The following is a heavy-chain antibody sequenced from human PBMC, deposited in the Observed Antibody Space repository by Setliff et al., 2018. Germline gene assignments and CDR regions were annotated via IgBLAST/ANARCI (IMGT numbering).Heavy chain of an antibody. CDR3: ARINFYVSSGYYYAPDY. V-gene: IGHV1-18*01. D-gene: IGHD3-22*01. CDR2: VTIYNGNT. J-gene: IGHJ4*02. Sequence: ASVKVSCKASGYTFNNYGVAWVRQAPGQGLDWMGWVTIYNGNTKYAQNLQGRLTLTTDRSTSTVYMELGSLTTDDTALYYCARINFYVSSGYYYAPDYWGQGTLVTVSS. CDR1: GYTFNNYG.